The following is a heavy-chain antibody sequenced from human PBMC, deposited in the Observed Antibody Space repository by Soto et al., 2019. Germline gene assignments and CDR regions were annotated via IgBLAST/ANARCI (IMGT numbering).Heavy chain of an antibody. D-gene: IGHD6-19*01. CDR3: ARDMYSSLGPPDV. Sequence: LRLSCAASGLIFSNYKMHWVRQAPGKGLVWVSRISTDGSITDYADSVKGRFTVSRDNAKNTLYLQMNSLRVDDTAVYYCARDMYSSLGPPDVWGQGTTVTVSS. V-gene: IGHV3-74*01. CDR2: ISTDGSIT. J-gene: IGHJ6*02. CDR1: GLIFSNYK.